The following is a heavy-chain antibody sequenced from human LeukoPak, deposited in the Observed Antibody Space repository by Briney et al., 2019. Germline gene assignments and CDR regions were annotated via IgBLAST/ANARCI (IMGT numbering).Heavy chain of an antibody. J-gene: IGHJ6*02. Sequence: PGGSLRLSCAASGFTFSSYSMNWVRQAPGKGLEWVSSISSSSSSYIYYADSVKGRFTISRDNAKNSLYLQMNSLRAEDTAVYYCARDNLVGYYDFWSGFLSRGMDVWGQGTTVTVSS. V-gene: IGHV3-21*01. D-gene: IGHD3-3*01. CDR1: GFTFSSYS. CDR2: ISSSSSSYI. CDR3: ARDNLVGYYDFWSGFLSRGMDV.